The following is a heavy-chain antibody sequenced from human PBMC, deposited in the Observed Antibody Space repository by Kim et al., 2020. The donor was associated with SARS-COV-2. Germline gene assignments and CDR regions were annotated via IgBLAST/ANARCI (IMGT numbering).Heavy chain of an antibody. D-gene: IGHD5-12*01. Sequence: GGSLRLSCAASGLSFSTYAMSWVRQAPGKGLEWVSGISSSAGSTYYAESVKGRFTVSRDNSKNTLYLQMTSLRAEDTGVYYCAKERATTPYYYGMDVCG. CDR2: ISSSAGST. CDR1: GLSFSTYA. V-gene: IGHV3-23*01. J-gene: IGHJ6*02. CDR3: AKERATTPYYYGMDV.